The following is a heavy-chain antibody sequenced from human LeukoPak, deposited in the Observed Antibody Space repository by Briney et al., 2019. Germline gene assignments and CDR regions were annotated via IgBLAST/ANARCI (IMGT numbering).Heavy chain of an antibody. J-gene: IGHJ4*02. CDR1: GGSISSYY. CDR2: IYTSGST. Sequence: PSETLSLTCTVSGGSISSYYWSWIRQPAGKGLEWIGRIYTSGSTNYNPSLKSRVTMSVDTSKNQFSLKLSSVTAADTAVYFCARERRFGGLAYFDSWGQGTLVTVSS. CDR3: ARERRFGGLAYFDS. D-gene: IGHD3-16*01. V-gene: IGHV4-4*07.